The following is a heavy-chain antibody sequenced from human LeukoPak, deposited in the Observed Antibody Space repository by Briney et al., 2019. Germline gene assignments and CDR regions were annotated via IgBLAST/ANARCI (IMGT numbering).Heavy chain of an antibody. J-gene: IGHJ6*02. V-gene: IGHV4-34*01. Sequence: SETLSLTCAVYGGSFSGYYWSWIRQPPGKGLERIGEINHSGSTNYNPSLKSRVTISVDTSKNQFSLKLSSVTAADTAVYYCARAACSIAAAADVWGQGTTVTVSS. CDR3: ARAACSIAAAADV. CDR1: GGSFSGYY. CDR2: INHSGST. D-gene: IGHD6-13*01.